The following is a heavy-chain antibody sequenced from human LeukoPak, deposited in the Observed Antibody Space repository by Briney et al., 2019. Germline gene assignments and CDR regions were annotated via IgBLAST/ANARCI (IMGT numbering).Heavy chain of an antibody. Sequence: SETLSLTCTVSGGSISSYYWSWIRQPPGKGLEWIGYIYYSGSTNYNPSLKSRVTISVDTSKNQFSLKLSSVAAADTAVYCCARSYGDYLFDYWGQGTLVTVSS. J-gene: IGHJ4*02. D-gene: IGHD4-17*01. CDR2: IYYSGST. CDR1: GGSISSYY. CDR3: ARSYGDYLFDY. V-gene: IGHV4-59*01.